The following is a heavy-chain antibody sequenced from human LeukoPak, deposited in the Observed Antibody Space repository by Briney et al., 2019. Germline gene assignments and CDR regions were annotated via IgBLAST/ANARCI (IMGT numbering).Heavy chain of an antibody. Sequence: SETLSLTCAVYGGSFSGYYWSWIRQPPGKGLEWIGEINHSGSTNYNPSLKSRVTISVDTSKNQFSLKLSSVTAADTAVYYCARDGYGDYRTDYWGQGTLVTVSS. CDR1: GGSFSGYY. CDR3: ARDGYGDYRTDY. CDR2: INHSGST. J-gene: IGHJ4*02. D-gene: IGHD4-17*01. V-gene: IGHV4-34*01.